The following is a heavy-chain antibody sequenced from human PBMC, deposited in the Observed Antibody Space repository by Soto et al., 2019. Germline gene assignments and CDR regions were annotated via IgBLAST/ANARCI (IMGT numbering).Heavy chain of an antibody. CDR3: ARIITMVRGVYYFDY. CDR1: GGSISSYY. J-gene: IGHJ4*02. V-gene: IGHV4-4*07. CDR2: IYTSGST. D-gene: IGHD3-10*01. Sequence: SETLSLTCTVSGGSISSYYWSWIRQPAGKGLEWIGRIYTSGSTNYNPSLKSRVTMSVDTSKNQFSLKLSPVTAADTAVYYCARIITMVRGVYYFDYWGQGTLVTVSS.